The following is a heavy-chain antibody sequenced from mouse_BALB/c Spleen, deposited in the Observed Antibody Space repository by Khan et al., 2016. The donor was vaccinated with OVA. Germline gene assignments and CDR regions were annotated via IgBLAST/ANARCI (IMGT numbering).Heavy chain of an antibody. J-gene: IGHJ3*01. Sequence: QVQLQQSGAELVRPGTSVKVSCKASGYAFTDYLIEWLKQRPGQGLEWIGVINPGSGDTHYNGKFRGKATLTADKSSSTAYMQLSSLTSDDSAVYFCARGGYGTLAYWGQGTPVTVSA. V-gene: IGHV1-54*01. CDR2: INPGSGDT. CDR3: ARGGYGTLAY. CDR1: GYAFTDYL. D-gene: IGHD2-1*01.